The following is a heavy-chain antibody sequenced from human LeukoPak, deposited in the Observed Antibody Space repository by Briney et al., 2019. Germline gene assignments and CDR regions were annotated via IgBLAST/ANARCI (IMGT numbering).Heavy chain of an antibody. CDR2: ISSSSTYK. CDR1: GFTFTKYI. CDR3: AAPVPEVEMKVGY. Sequence: GGSLRLSCAASGFTFTKYIMNWVRQAPGKGLEWVSSISSSSTYKYYADSVKGRFTISRDNAKNSLYLQLNSLRAEDTAVYYCAAPVPEVEMKVGYWGQGTLVTVSS. D-gene: IGHD5-24*01. J-gene: IGHJ4*02. V-gene: IGHV3-21*04.